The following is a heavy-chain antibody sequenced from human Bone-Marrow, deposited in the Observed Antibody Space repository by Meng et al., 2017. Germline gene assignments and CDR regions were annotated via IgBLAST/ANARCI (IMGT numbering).Heavy chain of an antibody. CDR3: ARDPVRYNWNYLVDY. Sequence: GGSLRLSCAASGFTFSSYAMHWVRQAPGKGLEWVAVISYDGSNKYYADSVKGRFTISRDNSKNTLYLQMNSLRAEDTAVYYCARDPVRYNWNYLVDYWGQGTLVTVSS. CDR1: GFTFSSYA. D-gene: IGHD1-7*01. J-gene: IGHJ4*02. V-gene: IGHV3-30*01. CDR2: ISYDGSNK.